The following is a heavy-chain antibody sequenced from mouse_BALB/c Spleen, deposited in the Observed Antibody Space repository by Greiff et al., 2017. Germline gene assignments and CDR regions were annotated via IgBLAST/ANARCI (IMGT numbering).Heavy chain of an antibody. J-gene: IGHJ2*01. Sequence: QVQLKESGAELAKPGASVKMSCKASGYTFTSYWMHWVKQRPGQGLEWIGYINPSTGYTEYNQKFKDKATLTADKSSSTAYMQLSSLTSEDSAVYYCARTITTVVVPSYWGQGTTLTVSS. CDR2: INPSTGYT. CDR1: GYTFTSYW. V-gene: IGHV1-7*01. D-gene: IGHD1-1*01. CDR3: ARTITTVVVPSY.